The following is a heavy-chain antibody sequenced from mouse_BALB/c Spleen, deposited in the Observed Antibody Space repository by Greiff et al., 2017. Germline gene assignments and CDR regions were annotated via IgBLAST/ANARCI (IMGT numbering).Heavy chain of an antibody. J-gene: IGHJ3*01. CDR2: ISYSGST. Sequence: VQLKESGPSLVKPSQTLSLTCSVTGDSITSGYWNWIRKFPGNKLEYMGYISYSGSTYYNPSLKSRISITRDTSKNQYYLQLNSVTTEDTATYYCARGDYGSSYWFAYWGQGTLVTVSA. CDR1: GDSITSGY. D-gene: IGHD1-1*01. V-gene: IGHV3-8*02. CDR3: ARGDYGSSYWFAY.